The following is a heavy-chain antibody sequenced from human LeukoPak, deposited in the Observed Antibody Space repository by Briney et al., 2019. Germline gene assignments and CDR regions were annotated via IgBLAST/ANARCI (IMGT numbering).Heavy chain of an antibody. Sequence: ASVKVSCKASGYTFTSYGISWVRQAPGQGLEWMGMISPYNGNTNYAQKLQGRVTMTTDTSTSTAYMELRSMRSDDTAVYYCARGVEERGTAMAYSYYGMDVWGQGTTVTVSS. CDR2: ISPYNGNT. CDR1: GYTFTSYG. D-gene: IGHD5-18*01. J-gene: IGHJ6*02. CDR3: ARGVEERGTAMAYSYYGMDV. V-gene: IGHV1-18*01.